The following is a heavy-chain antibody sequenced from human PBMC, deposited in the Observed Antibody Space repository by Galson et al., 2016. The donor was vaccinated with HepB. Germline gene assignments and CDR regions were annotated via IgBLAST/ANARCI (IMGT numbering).Heavy chain of an antibody. CDR1: GYTFTGFG. CDR2: INSHNSNT. CDR3: ARDKTGPTPYFYYGLDM. V-gene: IGHV1-18*01. Sequence: SVKVSCKASGYTFTGFGLSWVRQAPGQGLEWMGWINSHNSNTNYAQKFQGRFTMTTDTSTSTAYMELRSRKSDDTAVYYCARDKTGPTPYFYYGLDMWGQGTTVTVYS. J-gene: IGHJ6*02.